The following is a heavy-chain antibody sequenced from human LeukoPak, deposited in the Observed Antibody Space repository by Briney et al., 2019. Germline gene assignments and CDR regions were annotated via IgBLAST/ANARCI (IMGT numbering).Heavy chain of an antibody. CDR3: AKRRTTVVTLDS. CDR1: GFTFTNFA. J-gene: IGHJ4*02. CDR2: ISTSGCST. D-gene: IGHD4-23*01. V-gene: IGHV3-23*01. Sequence: GGSLRLSCAASGFTFTNFAMSWVRQPPGKGLEWVSAISTSGCSTYYADSVKGRFTISRDNSKNTLFLQMNSLRAEDTAVYYCAKRRTTVVTLDSWGQGTLVTVSS.